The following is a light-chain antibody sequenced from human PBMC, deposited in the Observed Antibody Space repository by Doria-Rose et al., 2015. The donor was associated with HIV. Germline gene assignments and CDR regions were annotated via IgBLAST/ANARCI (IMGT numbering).Light chain of an antibody. CDR3: HQYGTSWT. CDR1: QSFSSTY. Sequence: TQSPGTLSLSPGERATLSCRASQSFSSTYLAWYQQKPGQAPGLLIYDGSTRATGIPDRFSASGSGTDFTLTTNRLEPEDFALYYCHQYGTSWTFGQGTKVEI. CDR2: DGS. V-gene: IGKV3-20*01. J-gene: IGKJ1*01.